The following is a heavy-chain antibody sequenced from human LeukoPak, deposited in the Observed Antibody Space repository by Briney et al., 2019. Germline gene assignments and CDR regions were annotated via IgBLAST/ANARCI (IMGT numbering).Heavy chain of an antibody. Sequence: VASVKVSCKASGYTFTSYYMHWVRQAPGQGLEWMGIINPSGGSTSYAQKFQGRVTMTRDTSTSTVYMELSSLRSEDTAVYYCARVGSSWDGAEYFQHWGQGTLVTVSS. CDR1: GYTFTSYY. CDR3: ARVGSSWDGAEYFQH. CDR2: INPSGGST. J-gene: IGHJ1*01. V-gene: IGHV1-46*01. D-gene: IGHD6-13*01.